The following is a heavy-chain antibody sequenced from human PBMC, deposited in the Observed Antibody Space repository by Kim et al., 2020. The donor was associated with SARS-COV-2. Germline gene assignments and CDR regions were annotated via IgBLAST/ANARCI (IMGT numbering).Heavy chain of an antibody. CDR2: ISGSGGST. CDR1: GFTFSSYA. Sequence: GGSLRLSCAASGFTFSSYAMSWVRQAPGKGLEWVSAISGSGGSTYYADSVKGRFTISRDNSKNTLYLQMNSLRAEDTAVYYCAKDPTRGGGSRDDYWGQGTLVTVSS. V-gene: IGHV3-23*01. CDR3: AKDPTRGGGSRDDY. J-gene: IGHJ4*02. D-gene: IGHD2-15*01.